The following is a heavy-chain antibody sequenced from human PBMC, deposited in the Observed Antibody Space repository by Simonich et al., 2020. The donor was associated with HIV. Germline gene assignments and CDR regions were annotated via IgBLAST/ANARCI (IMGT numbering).Heavy chain of an antibody. CDR2: INHSGRT. CDR1: GGSFSGYY. CDR3: ARLTAGGLGEYFQH. D-gene: IGHD6-13*01. Sequence: QVQLQQWGAGLLKPSETLSLTCAVYGGSFSGYYWSWIRQPPGKGLEWSGEINHSGRTTYNPSLKSRVTISVDTSKNQFSLKLSSVTAADTAVYYCARLTAGGLGEYFQHWGQGTLVTVSS. V-gene: IGHV4-34*01. J-gene: IGHJ1*01.